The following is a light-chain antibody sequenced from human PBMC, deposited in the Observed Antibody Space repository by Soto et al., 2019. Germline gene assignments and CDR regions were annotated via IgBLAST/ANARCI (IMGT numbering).Light chain of an antibody. J-gene: IGKJ1*01. CDR1: QSVSSSY. V-gene: IGKV3-20*01. CDR2: DAS. CDR3: QHYDSARWT. Sequence: EIVLTQSPGTLSLSPWERATLSCRASQSVSSSYLTWYQQKPGQAPRLLIYDASRRATGIPDRFSGSGSGTDFSLTISRLEPEDFAVYYCQHYDSARWTFGLGTKVDIK.